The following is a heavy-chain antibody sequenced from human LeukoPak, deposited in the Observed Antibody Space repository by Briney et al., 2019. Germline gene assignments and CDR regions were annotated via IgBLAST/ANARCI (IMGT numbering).Heavy chain of an antibody. D-gene: IGHD2-2*01. J-gene: IGHJ4*02. V-gene: IGHV1-46*01. CDR1: GYTFTTYY. Sequence: ASVKVSCKAFGYTFTTYYIHWVRHAPGQGLEWKGIINPSVGTTKSPDKFQGRVTMTRDTSTSTVYMELSGLGSDDTATYYCTRAQSYCTSTSCSADYWGQGTLVTVSS. CDR3: TRAQSYCTSTSCSADY. CDR2: INPSVGTT.